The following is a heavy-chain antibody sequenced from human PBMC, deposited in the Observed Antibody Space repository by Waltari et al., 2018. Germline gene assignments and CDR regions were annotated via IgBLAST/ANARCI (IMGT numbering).Heavy chain of an antibody. Sequence: QVQLVQSGAEVKKPGASVKVSCKASGYTFTGYYMHWVRQAPGQGLEWMGWINPNSGGTNYAQKLQGRVTMTRDTSISTAYMELSRLRSDDTAVYYCAREVTRRWPYNYWGQGTLVTVSS. CDR3: AREVTRRWPYNY. D-gene: IGHD2-21*02. CDR2: INPNSGGT. CDR1: GYTFTGYY. V-gene: IGHV1-2*02. J-gene: IGHJ4*02.